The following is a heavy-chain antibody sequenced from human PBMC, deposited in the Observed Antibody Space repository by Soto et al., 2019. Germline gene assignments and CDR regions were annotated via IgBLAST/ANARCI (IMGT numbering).Heavy chain of an antibody. CDR2: IYPGGST. J-gene: IGHJ4*02. V-gene: IGHV4-4*07. D-gene: IGHD3-22*01. CDR1: GDSISDYY. CDR3: VKNYNNGYYPFGY. Sequence: SETLSLTCTVSGDSISDYYWSWIRQPAGKGLEWIWRIYPGGSTNYNPSLKSRVTMSVDTSKNQFSLKLSSVTAADSAGYYCVKNYNNGYYPFGYGGQGTQVTVSS.